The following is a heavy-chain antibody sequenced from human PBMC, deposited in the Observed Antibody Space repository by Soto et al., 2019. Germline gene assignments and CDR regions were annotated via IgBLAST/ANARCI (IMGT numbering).Heavy chain of an antibody. CDR1: GGTFSSYT. V-gene: IGHV1-69*04. J-gene: IGHJ4*02. CDR2: IIPILGIA. D-gene: IGHD2-2*01. CDR3: ARDYHGDYYGY. Sequence: RASVKVSCKASGGTFSSYTISWVRQAPGQGLEWMGRIIPILGIANYVQKFQGRVTITADKSTSTAYMELSSLRSEDTAVYYCARDYHGDYYGYWSQGTLVTVS.